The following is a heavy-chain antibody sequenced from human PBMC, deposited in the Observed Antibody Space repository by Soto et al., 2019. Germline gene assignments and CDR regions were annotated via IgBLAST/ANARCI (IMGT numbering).Heavy chain of an antibody. J-gene: IGHJ4*02. D-gene: IGHD1-26*01. CDR2: INSDGSSI. CDR3: ARDLRRTQELPRDY. CDR1: GFTFSSYA. V-gene: IGHV3-74*01. Sequence: GGSLRLSCAASGFTFSSYAMRWVRQTPGKGLVWVSRINSDGSSISYADSVKGRFTISRDNAKNSLYLQMNSLRAEDTAVYYCARDLRRTQELPRDYWGQGTLVTVSS.